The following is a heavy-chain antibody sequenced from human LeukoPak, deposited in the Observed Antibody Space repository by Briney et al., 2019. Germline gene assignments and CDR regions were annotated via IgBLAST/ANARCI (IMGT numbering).Heavy chain of an antibody. CDR3: ATGSPFDY. Sequence: PGGSLRLSCAASGFSFSGHWMTWVRQAPGKGLQWVANIKEDGTRKNYVDSVKGRFTISRDNAENSLYLQMTSLRAEDTALYYCATGSPFDYWGQGTLVTVSS. J-gene: IGHJ4*02. CDR1: GFSFSGHW. V-gene: IGHV3-7*03. CDR2: IKEDGTRK. D-gene: IGHD3-10*01.